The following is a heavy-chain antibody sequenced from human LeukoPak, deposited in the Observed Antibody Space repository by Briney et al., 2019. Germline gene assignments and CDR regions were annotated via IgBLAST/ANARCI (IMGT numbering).Heavy chain of an antibody. Sequence: QPGGSLRLSCAASGFSVSNNYMSWVRQAPGKGLEWVSGISSRGGTTYYADSVKGRFTISRDNSKNTLFLQMSSLGAEDTAVYYCAKDLVENDSSGDHYNGFHIWGQGTMVTVS. J-gene: IGHJ3*02. CDR1: GFSVSNNY. CDR3: AKDLVENDSSGDHYNGFHI. V-gene: IGHV3-23*01. CDR2: ISSRGGTT. D-gene: IGHD3-22*01.